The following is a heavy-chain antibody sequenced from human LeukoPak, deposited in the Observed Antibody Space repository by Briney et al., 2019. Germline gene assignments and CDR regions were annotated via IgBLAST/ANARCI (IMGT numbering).Heavy chain of an antibody. CDR3: ARTQEIVVVPAAPYFDY. D-gene: IGHD2-2*01. V-gene: IGHV4-31*03. CDR1: GGSISSGGYY. CDR2: IYYSGST. Sequence: SGTLSLTCTVSGGSISSGGYYWSWIRQHPGKGLEWIGYIYYSGSTYYNPSLKSRVTISVDTSKNQFSLKLSSVTAADTAVYYCARTQEIVVVPAAPYFDYWGQGTLVTVSS. J-gene: IGHJ4*02.